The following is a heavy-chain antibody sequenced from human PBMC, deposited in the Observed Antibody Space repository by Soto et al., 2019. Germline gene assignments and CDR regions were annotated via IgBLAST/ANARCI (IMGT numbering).Heavy chain of an antibody. CDR3: ARDRNTPYYYYGMDG. J-gene: IGHJ6*02. CDR1: GGSISSGGYY. V-gene: IGHV4-31*03. D-gene: IGHD3-16*02. CDR2: IYYSGST. Sequence: PSETLSLTCTVSGGSISSGGYYWSWIRQHPGKGLEWIGYIYYSGSTYYNPSLKSRVTISVDTSKNQFSLKLSSVTAADTAVYYCARDRNTPYYYYGMDGWGQGTTVTVAS.